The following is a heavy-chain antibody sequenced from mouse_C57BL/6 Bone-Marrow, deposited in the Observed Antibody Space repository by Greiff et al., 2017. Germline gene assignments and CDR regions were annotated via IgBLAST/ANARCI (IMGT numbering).Heavy chain of an antibody. Sequence: DVKLVESGGGLVKPGGSLKLSCAASGFTFSDYGMHWVRQAPEKGLEWVAYISSGSSTIYYADPVKGRFTISSDNAKNTLFLQMTSLRSEDTAMYYCARGSNYVAWLAYWGQGTLGTVSA. CDR2: ISSGSSTI. CDR3: ARGSNYVAWLAY. V-gene: IGHV5-17*01. CDR1: GFTFSDYG. D-gene: IGHD2-5*01. J-gene: IGHJ3*01.